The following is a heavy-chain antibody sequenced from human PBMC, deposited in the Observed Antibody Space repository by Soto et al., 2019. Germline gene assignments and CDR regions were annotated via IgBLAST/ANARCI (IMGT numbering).Heavy chain of an antibody. V-gene: IGHV3-33*01. D-gene: IGHD3-22*01. Sequence: PGGSLRLSCGASGFTFSSYGMHWGRQAPGKGLEWVAVIWYDGSNKYYADSVKGRFTISRDNSKNTLYLQMNSLRAEDTAVYYCARAASPYYYDSSGSHSPDAFDIWGQGTMVTVSS. CDR3: ARAASPYYYDSSGSHSPDAFDI. CDR2: IWYDGSNK. J-gene: IGHJ3*02. CDR1: GFTFSSYG.